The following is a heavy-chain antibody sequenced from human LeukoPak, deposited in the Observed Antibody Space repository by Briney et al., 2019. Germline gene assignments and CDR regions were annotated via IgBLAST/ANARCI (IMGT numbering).Heavy chain of an antibody. J-gene: IGHJ6*02. CDR3: ASTTYYYDSSGSLGMDV. Sequence: ASVKVSCKASGYTLTSYGISWVRQTPGQGLEWMGWISAYNGNTNYAQKFQGRVTITADKSTSTAYMELSSLRSEDTAVYYCASTTYYYDSSGSLGMDVWGQGTTVTVSS. V-gene: IGHV1-18*01. CDR2: ISAYNGNT. D-gene: IGHD3-22*01. CDR1: GYTLTSYG.